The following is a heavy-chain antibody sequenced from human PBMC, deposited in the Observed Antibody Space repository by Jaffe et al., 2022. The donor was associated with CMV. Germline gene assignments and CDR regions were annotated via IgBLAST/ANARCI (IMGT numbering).Heavy chain of an antibody. Sequence: QVQLVQSGAEVKKPGSSVKVSCKASGGTFSSYAISWVRQAPGQGLEWMGGIIPIFGTANYAQKFQGRVTITADESTSTAYMELSSLRSEDTAVYYCARGYCSGGSCYRVPRHWFDPWGQGTLVTVSS. CDR2: IIPIFGTA. J-gene: IGHJ5*02. D-gene: IGHD2-15*01. V-gene: IGHV1-69*01. CDR3: ARGYCSGGSCYRVPRHWFDP. CDR1: GGTFSSYA.